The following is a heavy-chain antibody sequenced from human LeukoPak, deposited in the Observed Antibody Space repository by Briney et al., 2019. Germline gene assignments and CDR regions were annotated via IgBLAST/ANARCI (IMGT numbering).Heavy chain of an antibody. CDR3: ARGLYDYVWGSYY. V-gene: IGHV3-21*01. CDR2: ISSSSSYI. Sequence: PGGSLRLSCAASGFTFSSYSMNWVRQAPGKGLEWVSSISSSSSYIYYADSVKGRFTISRDNAKNSLYLQMNSLRAEDTAVYYCARGLYDYVWGSYYWGQGTLVTVSS. D-gene: IGHD3-16*01. CDR1: GFTFSSYS. J-gene: IGHJ4*02.